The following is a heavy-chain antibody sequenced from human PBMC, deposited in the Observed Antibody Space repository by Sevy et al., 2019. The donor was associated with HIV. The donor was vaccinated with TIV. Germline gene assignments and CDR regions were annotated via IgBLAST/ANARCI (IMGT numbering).Heavy chain of an antibody. V-gene: IGHV3-66*02. CDR1: GFTVNDKY. Sequence: GGSLRLSCAISGFTVNDKYIIWVRQAPGKGLEWVSVIFSSGSTDYADSAKGRVTISRDNSKNTVDLQMNSVRAEDTAVYYCVSLFLSYRSGWSYFDYWGQGTLVTVS. J-gene: IGHJ4*02. D-gene: IGHD6-19*01. CDR2: IFSSGST. CDR3: VSLFLSYRSGWSYFDY.